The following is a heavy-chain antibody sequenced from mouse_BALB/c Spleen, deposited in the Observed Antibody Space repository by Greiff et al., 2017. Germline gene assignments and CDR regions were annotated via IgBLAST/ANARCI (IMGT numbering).Heavy chain of an antibody. J-gene: IGHJ4*01. CDR1: GYSFTSYW. D-gene: IGHD2-3*01. CDR3: ARPRIYDGPYYAMDY. CDR2: IDPSDSET. V-gene: IGHV1S126*01. Sequence: VQRVESGPQLVRPGASVKISCKASGYSFTSYWMHWVKQRPGQGLEWIGMIDPSDSETRLNQKFKDKATLTVDKSSSTAYMQLSSPTSEDSAVYYCARPRIYDGPYYAMDYWGQGTSVTVSS.